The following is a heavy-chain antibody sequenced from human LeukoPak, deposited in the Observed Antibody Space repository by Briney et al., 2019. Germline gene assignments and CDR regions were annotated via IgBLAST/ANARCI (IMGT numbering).Heavy chain of an antibody. V-gene: IGHV3-30-3*01. CDR1: GFTFSSYA. Sequence: PGGSLRLSCAASGFTFSSYAMRWVRQAPGKGLEWVAVISYDGSNKYYADSVKGRFTISRDNSKNTLYLQMNSLRAEDTAVYYCARQAYGAFDYWGQGTLVTVSS. J-gene: IGHJ4*02. CDR3: ARQAYGAFDY. D-gene: IGHD4-17*01. CDR2: ISYDGSNK.